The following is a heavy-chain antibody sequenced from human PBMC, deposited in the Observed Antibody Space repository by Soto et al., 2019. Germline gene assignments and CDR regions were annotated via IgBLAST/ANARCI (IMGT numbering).Heavy chain of an antibody. CDR2: IYPGDSDT. V-gene: IGHV5-51*01. CDR3: ASFFLTVTTSGYFDY. Sequence: GESLKISCKGSGYTFTSYWIGWVRQMPGKGLEWMGIIYPGDSDTRYSPSFQGQVTISADKSISTAYLQWSSLKASDTAMYCCASFFLTVTTSGYFDYWGQGTLVTVSS. CDR1: GYTFTSYW. J-gene: IGHJ4*02. D-gene: IGHD4-17*01.